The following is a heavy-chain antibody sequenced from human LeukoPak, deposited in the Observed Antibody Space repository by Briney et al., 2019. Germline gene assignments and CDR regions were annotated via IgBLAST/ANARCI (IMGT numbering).Heavy chain of an antibody. Sequence: SQTLSLTCTVSGGSISSGDYYWSWIRQPPGKGLEWIGYIYYSGSTYHNPSLKSRVTISVDTSKNQFSLKLSSVTAADTAVYYCARRVKTYCSSTSCYLYDWFDPWGQGTLVTVSS. CDR3: ARRVKTYCSSTSCYLYDWFDP. V-gene: IGHV4-30-4*01. CDR2: IYYSGST. J-gene: IGHJ5*02. CDR1: GGSISSGDYY. D-gene: IGHD2-2*01.